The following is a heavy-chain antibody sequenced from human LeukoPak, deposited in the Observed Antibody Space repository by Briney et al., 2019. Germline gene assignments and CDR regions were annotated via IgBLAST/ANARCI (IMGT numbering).Heavy chain of an antibody. J-gene: IGHJ4*02. D-gene: IGHD4-17*01. CDR1: GGTFSSYA. CDR2: IIPIFGTA. V-gene: IGHV1-69*13. CDR3: ARAGSTVTANIDY. Sequence: ASVKVSCKASGGTFSSYAISWVRQAPGQGLEWMGGIIPIFGTANYAQKFQGRVTITADESTSTAYMELGSLRSEDTAVYYCARAGSTVTANIDYWGQGTLVTVSS.